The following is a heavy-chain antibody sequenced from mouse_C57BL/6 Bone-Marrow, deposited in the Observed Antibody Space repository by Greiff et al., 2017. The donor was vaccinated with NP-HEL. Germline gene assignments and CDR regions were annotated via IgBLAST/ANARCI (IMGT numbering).Heavy chain of an antibody. D-gene: IGHD1-1*01. CDR3: AVHYYGSSL. CDR1: GYTFTDYE. Sequence: VQLQQSGAELVRPGASVTLSCKASGYTFTDYEMHWVKQTPVHGLEWIGAIDPETGGTAYNQKFKGKAILTADKSSSTAYMELRSLTSEDSAVYYCAVHYYGSSLWGQGTTLTVSS. CDR2: IDPETGGT. V-gene: IGHV1-15*01. J-gene: IGHJ2*01.